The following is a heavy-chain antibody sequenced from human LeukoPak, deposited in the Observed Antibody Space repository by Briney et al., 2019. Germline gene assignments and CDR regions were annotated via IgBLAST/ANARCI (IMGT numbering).Heavy chain of an antibody. CDR3: AKLVADSSSWYFWDYYYGMDV. J-gene: IGHJ6*02. Sequence: PGGSLRLSCAASGFTFSSYGMHWVRQAPGKGLEWVAFIRYDGSNKYYADSVKGRFTISRDNSKNTLYLQMNSLRAEDTAVYYCAKLVADSSSWYFWDYYYGMDVWGQGTTVTVSS. CDR2: IRYDGSNK. V-gene: IGHV3-30*02. D-gene: IGHD6-13*01. CDR1: GFTFSSYG.